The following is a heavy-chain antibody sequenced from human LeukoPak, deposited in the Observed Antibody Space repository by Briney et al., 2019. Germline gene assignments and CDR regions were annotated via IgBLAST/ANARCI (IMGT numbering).Heavy chain of an antibody. D-gene: IGHD3-22*01. CDR1: GFTFSSYG. J-gene: IGHJ4*02. CDR3: AKPHSGYDSSGYYDY. V-gene: IGHV3-30*18. Sequence: GGSLRLSCAASGFTFSSYGMHWVRQAPGKGLEWVAVISYDGSNKYYADSVKGRFTISRDNSKNTLYLQMNSLRAEDTAVYYCAKPHSGYDSSGYYDYWGQGTLVTVSS. CDR2: ISYDGSNK.